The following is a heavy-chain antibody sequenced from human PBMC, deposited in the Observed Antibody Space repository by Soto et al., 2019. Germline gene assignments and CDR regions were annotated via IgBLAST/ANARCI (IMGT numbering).Heavy chain of an antibody. Sequence: QVQLVESGGGVVQPGRSLRLSCAASGFTFSIYGMHWVRQAPGKGLEWVAVISYDGNNKYYADSVKGRFSISRDNSKNTLYLQMISLRAEDTAVYYGAKDVHLTKVYYYYGMDVWGQGTTVTVSS. CDR1: GFTFSIYG. J-gene: IGHJ6*02. CDR2: ISYDGNNK. V-gene: IGHV3-30*18. CDR3: AKDVHLTKVYYYYGMDV. D-gene: IGHD1-1*01.